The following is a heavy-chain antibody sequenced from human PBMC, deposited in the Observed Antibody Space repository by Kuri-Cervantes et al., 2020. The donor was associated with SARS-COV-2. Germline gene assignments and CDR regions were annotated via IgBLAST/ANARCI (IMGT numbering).Heavy chain of an antibody. CDR3: AREEAYYYDSSGYLGY. CDR2: INPDGSYT. J-gene: IGHJ4*02. Sequence: GESLKISCAASGFTFSGHWIHWVRQAPGKGLVWVSRINPDGSYTNNADSVKGRFTLSRDNAKNSLYLQMNSLRAEDTAVYYCAREEAYYYDSSGYLGYWGQGTLVTVSS. CDR1: GFTFSGHW. D-gene: IGHD3-22*01. V-gene: IGHV3-74*01.